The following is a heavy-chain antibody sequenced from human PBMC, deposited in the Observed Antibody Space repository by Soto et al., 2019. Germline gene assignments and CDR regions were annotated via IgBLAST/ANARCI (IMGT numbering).Heavy chain of an antibody. CDR2: ISAYNGNT. Sequence: ASVKVSCKASGYTFTSYGISWVRQAPGQGLEWMGWISAYNGNTNYAQKLQGRVTMTTDTSTSTAYMELRSLRSDDTAVYYCARERYSSSWYSRSLDYYYYYGMDVWGQGTTVTVS. V-gene: IGHV1-18*01. J-gene: IGHJ6*02. CDR3: ARERYSSSWYSRSLDYYYYYGMDV. D-gene: IGHD6-13*01. CDR1: GYTFTSYG.